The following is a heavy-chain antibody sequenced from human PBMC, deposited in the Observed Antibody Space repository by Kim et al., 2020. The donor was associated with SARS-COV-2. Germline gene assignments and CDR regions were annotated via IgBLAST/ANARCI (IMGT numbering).Heavy chain of an antibody. CDR3: ARYLQGCSIHQVCGFES. D-gene: IGHD2-2*01. J-gene: IGHJ4*02. CDR2: IHFSGRT. V-gene: IGHV4-59*01. Sequence: SETLSLTCTVSVGSISGYYWSWIRQPPGKGLEWLGYIHFSGRTSYNPSLKSRIAISVDTSRNQFSLKLNSVTAADTAVYYCARYLQGCSIHQVCGFESWGQGILVTVSS. CDR1: VGSISGYY.